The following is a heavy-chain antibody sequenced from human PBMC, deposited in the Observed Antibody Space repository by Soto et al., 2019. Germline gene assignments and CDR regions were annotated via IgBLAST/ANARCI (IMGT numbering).Heavy chain of an antibody. CDR2: IYYSGST. J-gene: IGHJ4*02. Sequence: SQTLSLPCTVSGGSISSSSYYWGWIRQPPGKGLEWIGSIYYSGSTYYNPSLKSRVTISVDTSKNQFSLKLSSVTAADTAVYYCARYELVRGEGLDYWGQGTLVTVSS. CDR3: ARYELVRGEGLDY. V-gene: IGHV4-39*01. D-gene: IGHD6-6*01. CDR1: GGSISSSSYY.